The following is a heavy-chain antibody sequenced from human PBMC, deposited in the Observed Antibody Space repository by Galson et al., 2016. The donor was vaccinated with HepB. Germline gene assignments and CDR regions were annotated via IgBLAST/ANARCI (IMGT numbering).Heavy chain of an antibody. CDR3: AKANYYGSGYGDY. Sequence: SLRLSCAASGFTFSTYGMHWVRQAPGKGLEWVAVISYDGDNKYYADSVEGRFTISRDNSKNTLYLQMNTLRAEDTAVYYCAKANYYGSGYGDYWGQGTLVTVSS. J-gene: IGHJ4*02. CDR1: GFTFSTYG. CDR2: ISYDGDNK. V-gene: IGHV3-30*18. D-gene: IGHD3-10*01.